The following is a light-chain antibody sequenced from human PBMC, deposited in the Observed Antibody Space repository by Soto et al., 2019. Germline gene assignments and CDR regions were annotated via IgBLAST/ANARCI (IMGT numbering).Light chain of an antibody. V-gene: IGKV3-20*01. CDR2: DAS. Sequence: EIVLTQSPGTLSLSPGERATLSCRASQSVTNNYIAWYQQKPGQPPSLLIDDASRRATGIPDRFSGSGSGTDFTLTIKGLEPHDFAEYYCHQCSSSPLPFGGGTKVEIK. J-gene: IGKJ4*01. CDR1: QSVTNNY. CDR3: HQCSSSPLP.